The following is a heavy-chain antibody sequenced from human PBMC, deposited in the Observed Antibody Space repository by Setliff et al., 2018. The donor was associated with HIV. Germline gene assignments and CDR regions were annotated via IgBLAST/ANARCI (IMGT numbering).Heavy chain of an antibody. J-gene: IGHJ6*03. V-gene: IGHV7-4-1*02. CDR1: GYTFTSYA. CDR2: INTNTGNP. Sequence: ASVKVSCKASGYTFTSYAMNWVRQAPGQGLEWMGWINTNTGNPTYAQGFTGRFVFSLDTSVSTAYLQISSLKAEDTAVYYCARGRVAAVNKAGYYYYMDVWGKGTTVTVS. D-gene: IGHD6-13*01. CDR3: ARGRVAAVNKAGYYYYMDV.